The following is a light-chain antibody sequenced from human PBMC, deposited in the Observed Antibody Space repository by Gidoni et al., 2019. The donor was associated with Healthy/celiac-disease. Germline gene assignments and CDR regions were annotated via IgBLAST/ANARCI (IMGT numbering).Light chain of an antibody. Sequence: QSVLTQPPSVSAAPAQKVTISCSGSSSNIGNNYVSWYQQLPGTAPKLLIYDNNKRPSGIPDRFSGSKSGTSATLGITGLQTGDEADYYCGTWDSSLSALWVFGGGTKLTVL. CDR1: SSNIGNNY. J-gene: IGLJ3*02. CDR2: DNN. V-gene: IGLV1-51*01. CDR3: GTWDSSLSALWV.